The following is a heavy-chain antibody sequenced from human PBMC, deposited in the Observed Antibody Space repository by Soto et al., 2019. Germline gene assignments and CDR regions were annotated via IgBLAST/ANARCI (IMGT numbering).Heavy chain of an antibody. V-gene: IGHV3-9*01. CDR2: ISWNSGRI. D-gene: IGHD3-16*01. CDR3: TKARLWGGDGYNSYYYNAMDV. J-gene: IGHJ6*02. Sequence: EMQLVESGGGLVQPGMSLRLSCAASGFTFDDYAMYWVRQVPGKGLEWVSVISWNSGRIGYADSVKGRFTISRDNAKNSLYLQMHSLRPEDTALYYCTKARLWGGDGYNSYYYNAMDVWGQGTTVTVSS. CDR1: GFTFDDYA.